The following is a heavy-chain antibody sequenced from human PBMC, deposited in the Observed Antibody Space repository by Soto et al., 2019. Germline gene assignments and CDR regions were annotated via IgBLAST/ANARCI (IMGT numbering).Heavy chain of an antibody. CDR3: ARDLYYGMHV. Sequence: GGSLRLSCAASGFTFSSYAMHWVRQAPGKGLEWVAVISYDGSNKYYADSVKGRFTISRDNSKNTLYLQMNSLRAEDTAVYYCARDLYYGMHVRCPGTSLTGFS. J-gene: IGHJ6*02. V-gene: IGHV3-30-3*01. CDR1: GFTFSSYA. CDR2: ISYDGSNK.